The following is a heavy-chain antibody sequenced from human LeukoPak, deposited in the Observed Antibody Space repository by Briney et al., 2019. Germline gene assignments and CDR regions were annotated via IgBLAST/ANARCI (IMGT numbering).Heavy chain of an antibody. CDR1: GFTFSSYG. CDR3: ASDIAVAGTNPVDY. V-gene: IGHV3-30*02. CDR2: IRYDGSNK. J-gene: IGHJ4*02. D-gene: IGHD6-19*01. Sequence: PGGSLRLSCAASGFTFSSYGMHWVRQAPGKGLEGVAFIRYDGSNKYYADSVKGRFTISRDNSKNTLYLQMNSLRAEDTAVYYCASDIAVAGTNPVDYWGQGTLVTVSS.